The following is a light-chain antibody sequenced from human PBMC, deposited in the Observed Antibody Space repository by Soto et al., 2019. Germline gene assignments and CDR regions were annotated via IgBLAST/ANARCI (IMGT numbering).Light chain of an antibody. J-gene: IGKJ3*01. V-gene: IGKV3-15*01. CDR2: GAS. CDR3: QQYNNWLGT. CDR1: QSVSSN. Sequence: EIVMTQSPATLSVSPGERATLSCRASQSVSSNLAWYQQKPGQAPRLLIYGASTRATGIPARFSGSVSGTEFTLTISSLQSEDFAVYYCQQYNNWLGTFGPGTKVDIK.